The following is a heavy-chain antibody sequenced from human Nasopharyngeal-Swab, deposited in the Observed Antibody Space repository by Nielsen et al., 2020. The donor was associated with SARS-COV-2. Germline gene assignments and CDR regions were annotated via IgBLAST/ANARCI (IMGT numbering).Heavy chain of an antibody. D-gene: IGHD3-22*01. J-gene: IGHJ4*02. CDR3: AKVPITMIVVVIPYYFDY. V-gene: IGHV3-23*01. CDR2: ISGSGGST. Sequence: GGSLRLSCAASGFTFSSYAMSWVRQAPGKGLEWVSAISGSGGSTYYADSVKGRLTISRDNSKNTLYLQMNSLRAEDTAVYYCAKVPITMIVVVIPYYFDYWGQGTLVTVSS. CDR1: GFTFSSYA.